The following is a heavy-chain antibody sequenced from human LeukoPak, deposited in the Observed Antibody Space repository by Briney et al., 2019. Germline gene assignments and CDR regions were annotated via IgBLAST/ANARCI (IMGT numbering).Heavy chain of an antibody. V-gene: IGHV3-66*01. Sequence: GGSLRLSCAASGFSLSNNYMSWVRQAPGKGPGWVAVIYNGGVTYYADSVKGRFTISRDDSKNTLYLQMNSLRVDDTAVYYCARDRDYYGSGSPDYWGQGTLVTVSS. J-gene: IGHJ4*02. CDR1: GFSLSNNY. D-gene: IGHD3-10*01. CDR3: ARDRDYYGSGSPDY. CDR2: IYNGGVT.